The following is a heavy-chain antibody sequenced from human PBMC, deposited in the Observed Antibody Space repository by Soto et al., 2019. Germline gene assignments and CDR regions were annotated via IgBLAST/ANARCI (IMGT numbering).Heavy chain of an antibody. CDR2: TYYRSKWYN. V-gene: IGHV6-1*01. D-gene: IGHD1-26*01. CDR1: GDSVSSSSVT. J-gene: IGHJ5*01. Sequence: SQTLSLTCAISGDSVSSSSVTWNWIRQSPSRGLEWLGRTYYRSKWYNDYAESVKSRITINPDTSKNQFSLHLNSVTPEDTVVYYCVRLIGNSWLDFWGQRTLVTVSS. CDR3: VRLIGNSWLDF.